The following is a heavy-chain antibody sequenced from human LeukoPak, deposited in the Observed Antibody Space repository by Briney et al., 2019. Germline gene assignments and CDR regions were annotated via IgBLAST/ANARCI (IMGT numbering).Heavy chain of an antibody. CDR2: ISYSGST. Sequence: ASGTLSLTCTVSGGSISGYYWSWIRQPPGKGLECIGYISYSGSTYYNTSLKSRLNISVDTSKNQFSLKLNSVTAADTAVYYCAGHSIVGAITAPFDYWGQGTLVTVSS. D-gene: IGHD1-26*01. J-gene: IGHJ4*02. CDR3: AGHSIVGAITAPFDY. CDR1: GGSISGYY. V-gene: IGHV4-59*08.